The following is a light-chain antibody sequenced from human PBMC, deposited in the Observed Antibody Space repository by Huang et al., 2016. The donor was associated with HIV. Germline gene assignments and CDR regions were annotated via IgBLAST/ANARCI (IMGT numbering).Light chain of an antibody. CDR3: QQSYSSWWT. J-gene: IGKJ1*01. CDR1: QSIVNK. CDR2: KAS. Sequence: DIQMTQSPSSLSASVGDTVTITCRASQSIVNKVHWYQQNPGKAPNLLIYKASNLQSGVPSRFSGSGSGTDFTLTIRGLQPEDFAVYYCQQSYSSWWTFGQGTKVEI. V-gene: IGKV1-39*01.